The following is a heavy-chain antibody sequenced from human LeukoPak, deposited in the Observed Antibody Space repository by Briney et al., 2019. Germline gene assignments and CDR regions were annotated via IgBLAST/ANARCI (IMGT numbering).Heavy chain of an antibody. J-gene: IGHJ3*02. CDR3: ARDRYYDSSGYAFDI. V-gene: IGHV4-61*02. Sequence: SQTLSLTCTVSGGSISSGSYYWSWIRQPAGKGLEWIGRIYTSGSTNYNPSLKSRVTISVDTSKNQFSLQLSSVTAADTAVYYCARDRYYDSSGYAFDIWGQGTMVTVSS. CDR2: IYTSGST. CDR1: GGSISSGSYY. D-gene: IGHD3-22*01.